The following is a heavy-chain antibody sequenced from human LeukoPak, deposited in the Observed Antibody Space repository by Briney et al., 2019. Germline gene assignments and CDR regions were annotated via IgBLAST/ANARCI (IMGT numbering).Heavy chain of an antibody. Sequence: GGSLRLFCAASGFTFSSYSVNWVRQAPGKGLEWLSSISSSSSYIYYADSVKGRCTTSRDNAKNSLYLQMNRLRAEDTAVYYCARDACVYSSSSFDYWGQGTLVTVSS. CDR3: ARDACVYSSSSFDY. J-gene: IGHJ4*02. D-gene: IGHD6-6*01. CDR2: ISSSSSYI. V-gene: IGHV3-21*01. CDR1: GFTFSSYS.